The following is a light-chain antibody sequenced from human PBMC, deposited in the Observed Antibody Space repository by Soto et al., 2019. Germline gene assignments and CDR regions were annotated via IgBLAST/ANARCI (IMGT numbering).Light chain of an antibody. CDR1: QSVSSK. Sequence: EIVMTQSPVTLSVSPGERATLSCRASQSVSSKLAWYQQKPGLAPRLLIYDASTRTTGIPARFSGSGSGTEFTLTISSLQSEDIAVYYCQHYNNRQFTFGQGTKLEIK. V-gene: IGKV3-15*01. CDR3: QHYNNRQFT. CDR2: DAS. J-gene: IGKJ2*01.